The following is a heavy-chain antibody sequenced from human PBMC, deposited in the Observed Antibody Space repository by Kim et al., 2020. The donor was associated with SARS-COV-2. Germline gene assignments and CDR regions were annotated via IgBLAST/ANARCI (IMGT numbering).Heavy chain of an antibody. J-gene: IGHJ3*02. CDR2: T. V-gene: IGHV4-39*01. CDR3: ATAPSLGAFDI. Sequence: TYYNPSLKSRVTISVDTSKNQFSLKLSSVTAADTAVYYCATAPSLGAFDIWGQGTMVTVSS. D-gene: IGHD7-27*01.